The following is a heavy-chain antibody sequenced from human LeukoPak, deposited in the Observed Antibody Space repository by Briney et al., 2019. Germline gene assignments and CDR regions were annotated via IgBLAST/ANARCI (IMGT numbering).Heavy chain of an antibody. D-gene: IGHD2-15*01. CDR2: ISSSRSYI. CDR1: GFTFSSYS. Sequence: GGSLRLSCAASGFTFSSYSMNWVRQAPGKGLGWVSSISSSRSYIYSADSFKGRFTISRDNAKNSLYLQMNSLRAEDTAVYYCARDLILADSGGSSAHDSWGQGTLVTVSS. CDR3: ARDLILADSGGSSAHDS. V-gene: IGHV3-21*01. J-gene: IGHJ4*02.